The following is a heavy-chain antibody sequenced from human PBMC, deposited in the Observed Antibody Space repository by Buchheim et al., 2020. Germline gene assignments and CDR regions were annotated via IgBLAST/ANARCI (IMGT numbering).Heavy chain of an antibody. Sequence: QLQLQESGPGLVKPSETLSLTCTVSGASISTSGYYWGWFRQPPGKGLEWIANFYYSGSTYYNPSLKSRITISVDTSKNQFSLRLSSVTAADTAVYYCAKVGVTNNGEYWGQGTL. V-gene: IGHV4-39*01. J-gene: IGHJ4*02. CDR3: AKVGVTNNGEY. CDR1: GASISTSGYY. D-gene: IGHD1-26*01. CDR2: FYYSGST.